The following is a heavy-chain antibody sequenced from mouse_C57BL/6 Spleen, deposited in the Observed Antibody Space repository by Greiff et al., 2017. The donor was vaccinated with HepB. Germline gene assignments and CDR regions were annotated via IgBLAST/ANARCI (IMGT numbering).Heavy chain of an antibody. D-gene: IGHD1-1*01. CDR1: GYTFTSYD. CDR3: ARRGTTVVEDY. V-gene: IGHV1-85*01. Sequence: VKLVESGPELVKPGASVKLSCKASGYTFTSYDINWVKQRPGQGLEWIGWIYPRDGSTKYNEKFKGKATLTVDTSSSTAYMELHSLTSEDSAVYFCARRGTTVVEDYWGQGTTLTVSS. CDR2: IYPRDGST. J-gene: IGHJ2*01.